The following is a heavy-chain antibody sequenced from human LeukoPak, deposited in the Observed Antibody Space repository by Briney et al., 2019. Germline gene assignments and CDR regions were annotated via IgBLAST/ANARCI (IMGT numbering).Heavy chain of an antibody. CDR2: IRYDGSNK. V-gene: IGHV3-30*02. D-gene: IGHD4-17*01. J-gene: IGHJ4*02. CDR3: ARDNRPAVTTRGKPPPRGGPTFDY. CDR1: GFTFSSYG. Sequence: GGSLRLSCAASGFTFSSYGMHWVRQAPGEGLEWVAFIRYDGSNKYYADSVKGRFTISRGNSKNTLYLQMNSLRAEDTAVYYCARDNRPAVTTRGKPPPRGGPTFDYWGQGTLVTVSS.